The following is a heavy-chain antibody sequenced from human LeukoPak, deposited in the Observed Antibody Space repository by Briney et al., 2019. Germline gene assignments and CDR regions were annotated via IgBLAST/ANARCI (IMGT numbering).Heavy chain of an antibody. CDR3: ARQWELRFDP. V-gene: IGHV4-34*01. CDR1: GGSFSGYY. J-gene: IGHJ5*02. D-gene: IGHD1-26*01. CDR2: INHSGST. Sequence: PSETLSLTCAVYGGSFSGYYWSWIRQPPGKGLEWIGEINHSGSTNYNPSLKSRVTISVDTSKNQFSLKLSSVTAADTAVYYCARQWELRFDPWGQGTLVTVSS.